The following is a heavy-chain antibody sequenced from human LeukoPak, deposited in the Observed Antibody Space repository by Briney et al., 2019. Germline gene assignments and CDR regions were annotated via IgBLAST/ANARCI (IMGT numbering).Heavy chain of an antibody. V-gene: IGHV4-34*01. CDR3: ARNADDSSSYPYFDY. J-gene: IGHJ4*02. Sequence: SETLSLTCAVYGGSFSGYYWSWIRQPPRKGLEWIGEINHSGSTNYNPSLKSRVTISVDTSKNQFSLKLSSVTAADTAVYYCARNADDSSSYPYFDYWGQGTLVTVSS. CDR1: GGSFSGYY. CDR2: INHSGST. D-gene: IGHD3-22*01.